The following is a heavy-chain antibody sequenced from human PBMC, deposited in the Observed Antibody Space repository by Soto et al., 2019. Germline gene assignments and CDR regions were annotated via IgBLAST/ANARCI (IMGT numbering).Heavy chain of an antibody. CDR1: GYTFTSYG. Sequence: GASVKVSCKASGYTFTSYGISWVRQAPGQGLEWMGRIIAYHGKTNYAQKFQGRVTITTDKSTSTAYMELSSLRSEDTAVYYCARDQNDYIWGSYRQSVHNWFDPWGQGTLVTVSS. D-gene: IGHD3-16*02. CDR3: ARDQNDYIWGSYRQSVHNWFDP. CDR2: IIAYHGKT. J-gene: IGHJ5*02. V-gene: IGHV1-18*01.